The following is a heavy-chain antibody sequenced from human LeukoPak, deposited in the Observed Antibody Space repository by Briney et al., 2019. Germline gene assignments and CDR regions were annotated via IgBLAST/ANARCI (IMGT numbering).Heavy chain of an antibody. J-gene: IGHJ4*02. CDR2: ISWNSGTI. V-gene: IGHV3-9*01. Sequence: PGGSLRLSCAASGFTFDDYAMHWVRQAPGKGLEWVSHISWNSGTIGYADSVKGRFIISRDTSKNTVYLQMNSLRVEDTAVYFCAKRGIVIRAVIIIGFHKEAYYFDYWGQGILVTVSS. CDR3: AKRGIVIRAVIIIGFHKEAYYFDY. CDR1: GFTFDDYA. D-gene: IGHD3-10*01.